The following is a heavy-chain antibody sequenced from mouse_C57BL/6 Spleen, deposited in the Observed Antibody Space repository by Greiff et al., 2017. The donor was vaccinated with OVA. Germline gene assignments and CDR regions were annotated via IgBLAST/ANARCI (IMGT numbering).Heavy chain of an antibody. V-gene: IGHV1-53*01. D-gene: IGHD2-3*01. J-gene: IGHJ4*01. CDR2: INPSNGGT. CDR3: ARFDGYHGYYAMDY. CDR1: GYTFTSYW. Sequence: QVQLKQPGPELVKPGASVKLSCKASGYTFTSYWMHWVKQRPGQGLEWIGNINPSNGGTNYNEKFKSKATLTVDKSSSTAYMQLSSLTSEDSAVYYCARFDGYHGYYAMDYWGQGTSVTVSS.